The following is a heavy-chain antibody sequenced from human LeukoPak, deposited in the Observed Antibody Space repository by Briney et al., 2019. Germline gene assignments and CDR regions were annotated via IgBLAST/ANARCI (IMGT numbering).Heavy chain of an antibody. CDR3: DRTAVAGTLRWFDL. CDR1: DFTFSNFG. CDR2: IRYDGSNN. J-gene: IGHJ5*02. D-gene: IGHD6-19*01. V-gene: IGHV3-30*02. Sequence: PGGSLRLSCVASDFTFSNFGMHWVRQAPGKGLEWLSFIRYDGSNNYHADSVKGRFSISRDNSKNTLHLQMNTLRPDDTAVYYCDRTAVAGTLRWFDLWGQGTLVIVSS.